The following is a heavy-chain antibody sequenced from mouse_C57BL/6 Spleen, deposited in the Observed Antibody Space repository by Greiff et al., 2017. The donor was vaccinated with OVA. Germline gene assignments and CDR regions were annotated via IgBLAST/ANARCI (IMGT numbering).Heavy chain of an antibody. CDR3: ASGTGTGNYFDY. D-gene: IGHD4-1*01. CDR2: ISDGGSYT. J-gene: IGHJ2*01. CDR1: GFTFSSYA. Sequence: EVKLMESGGGLVKPGGSLKLSCAASGFTFSSYAMSWVRQTPEKRLEWVATISDGGSYTYYPDNVKGRFTISRDNAKNNLYLQMSHLKSEDTAMYYCASGTGTGNYFDYWGQGTTLTVSS. V-gene: IGHV5-4*03.